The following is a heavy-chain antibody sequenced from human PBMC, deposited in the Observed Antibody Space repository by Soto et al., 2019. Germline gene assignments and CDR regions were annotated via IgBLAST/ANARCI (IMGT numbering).Heavy chain of an antibody. CDR2: INAGNGNT. D-gene: IGHD2-21*01. CDR3: ARQGRIVVVNWFDP. Sequence: SXKVSYKASGYTXNSYAMNLVRQAPGQSLEWMGWINAGNGNTKYSQKFQGIVTITSDTSASTAYMELSSMRSEDTAVYYCARQGRIVVVNWFDPWGQGTLGTVS. J-gene: IGHJ5*02. CDR1: GYTXNSYA. V-gene: IGHV1-3*01.